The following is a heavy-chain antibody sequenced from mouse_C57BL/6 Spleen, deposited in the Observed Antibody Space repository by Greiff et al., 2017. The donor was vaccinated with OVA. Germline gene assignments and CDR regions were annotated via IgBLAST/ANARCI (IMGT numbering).Heavy chain of an antibody. Sequence: QVQLKQSGPGLVAPSQSLSITCTVSGFSLTSYAISWVRQPPGKGLEWLGVIWTGGGTNYNSALKSRLSISKDNSKSQVFLKMNSLQTDDTARYYCARTGPSYGYDSWFAYWGQGTLVTVSA. CDR1: GFSLTSYA. CDR2: IWTGGGT. V-gene: IGHV2-9-1*01. D-gene: IGHD2-9*01. CDR3: ARTGPSYGYDSWFAY. J-gene: IGHJ3*01.